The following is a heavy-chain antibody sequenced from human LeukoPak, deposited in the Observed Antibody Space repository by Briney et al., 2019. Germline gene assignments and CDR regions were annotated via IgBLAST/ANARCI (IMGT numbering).Heavy chain of an antibody. CDR1: GGSISSYY. Sequence: SETLSLTCTVSGGSISSYYWSWIRQPPGKGLEWIGNIYDSGSTNYNPSLKSRLTISVDTSKNQCSLKLSSVTAADTALYYCARQRISGSSLSYFDYWGQGTLVNVSS. CDR3: ARQRISGSSLSYFDY. CDR2: IYDSGST. J-gene: IGHJ4*02. D-gene: IGHD3-22*01. V-gene: IGHV4-59*01.